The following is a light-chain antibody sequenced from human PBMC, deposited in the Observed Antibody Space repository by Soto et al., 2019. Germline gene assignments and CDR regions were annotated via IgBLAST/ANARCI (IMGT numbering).Light chain of an antibody. Sequence: QSVLTQPPSVSGAPGQRVTISCTGSSSNIGAGYDVHWYKQLPGTAPKVLIYGNNNRPSGVPDRFSGSKSGTSASLAITRLQAEDEADYYCQSFDNSLSGSRVFGTGTKLTVL. V-gene: IGLV1-40*01. J-gene: IGLJ1*01. CDR1: SSNIGAGYD. CDR2: GNN. CDR3: QSFDNSLSGSRV.